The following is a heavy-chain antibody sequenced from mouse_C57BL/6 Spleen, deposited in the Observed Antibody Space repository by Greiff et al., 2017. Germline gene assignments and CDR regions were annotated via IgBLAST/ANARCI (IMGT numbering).Heavy chain of an antibody. CDR1: GFTFSSYT. V-gene: IGHV5-9*01. J-gene: IGHJ2*01. D-gene: IGHD1-1*01. CDR2: ISGGGGNT. Sequence: EVQGVESGGGLVKPGGSLKLSCAASGFTFSSYTMSWVRQTPEKRLEWVATISGGGGNTYYPDSVKGRFTISRDNAKNTLYLQMSSLRSEDTALYYCARRGDYGSSFDYWGQGTTLTVSS. CDR3: ARRGDYGSSFDY.